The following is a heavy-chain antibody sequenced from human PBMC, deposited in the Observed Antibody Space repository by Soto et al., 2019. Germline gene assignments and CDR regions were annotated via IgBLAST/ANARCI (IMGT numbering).Heavy chain of an antibody. J-gene: IGHJ4*02. Sequence: EASVKVSCKVSGYTLNELSMHWVRQAPGKGLEWMGGFDPEDGETVYAQKFQGRVTMTEDTSTDTANMELSSLTSEDTAVYYCATGGPAGDFDYWGQGTLVTVSS. CDR2: FDPEDGET. V-gene: IGHV1-24*01. CDR3: ATGGPAGDFDY. D-gene: IGHD3-10*01. CDR1: GYTLNELS.